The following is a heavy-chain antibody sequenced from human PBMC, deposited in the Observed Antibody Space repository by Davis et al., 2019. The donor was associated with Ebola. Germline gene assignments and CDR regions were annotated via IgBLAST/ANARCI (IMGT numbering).Heavy chain of an antibody. D-gene: IGHD1-26*01. V-gene: IGHV1-18*03. CDR3: ARTSIVGTTTGASDV. CDR2: ISAYNGNT. Sequence: ASVKVSCKASGYRFKSYAISWVRQAPGQGLEWMGWISAYNGNTNYAQKVQGRVTMTTDTSSGTAYLDLRSLRSDDMAVYFCARTSIVGTTTGASDVWGQGTTVTVSS. J-gene: IGHJ6*02. CDR1: GYRFKSYA.